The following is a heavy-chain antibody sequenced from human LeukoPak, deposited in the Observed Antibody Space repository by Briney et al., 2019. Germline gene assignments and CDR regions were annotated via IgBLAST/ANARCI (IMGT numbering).Heavy chain of an antibody. CDR3: ANGMVRGVPSDY. J-gene: IGHJ4*02. V-gene: IGHV1-2*02. Sequence: ASVKVSCKASGYTFTGYYMHWVRQAPGQGLAWMGWINPNSGGTNYAQKFQGRVTMTRDTSISTAYMELSRLRSDDTAVYYCANGMVRGVPSDYWGQGTLVTVSS. D-gene: IGHD3-10*01. CDR2: INPNSGGT. CDR1: GYTFTGYY.